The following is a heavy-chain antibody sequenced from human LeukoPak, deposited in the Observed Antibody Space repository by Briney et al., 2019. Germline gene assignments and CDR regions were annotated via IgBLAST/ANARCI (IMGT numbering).Heavy chain of an antibody. Sequence: PGRSLRLSCAASGFTFSSYGMSWVRQAPGKGLEWISGISGSGANTYYADSVKGRFTISRDNSKNTLYLQMNSLRAEDTAVYYCAGYCSTTTCYSSPNWFDPWGQGTLVTVSS. V-gene: IGHV3-23*01. CDR1: GFTFSSYG. D-gene: IGHD2-2*01. J-gene: IGHJ5*02. CDR3: AGYCSTTTCYSSPNWFDP. CDR2: ISGSGANT.